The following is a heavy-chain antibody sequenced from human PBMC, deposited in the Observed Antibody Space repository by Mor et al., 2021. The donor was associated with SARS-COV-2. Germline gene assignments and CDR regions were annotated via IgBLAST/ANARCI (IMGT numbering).Heavy chain of an antibody. V-gene: IGHV3-48*02. CDR3: ARDMYCSGGSCYTGAFDI. D-gene: IGHD2-15*01. CDR2: ISSSGSTI. J-gene: IGHJ3*02. Sequence: SYISSSGSTIHYADSVKGRFTISRDNGKNSLYLQMNSLRDEDTAVYYCARDMYCSGGSCYTGAFDIWGQGTMVIVSS.